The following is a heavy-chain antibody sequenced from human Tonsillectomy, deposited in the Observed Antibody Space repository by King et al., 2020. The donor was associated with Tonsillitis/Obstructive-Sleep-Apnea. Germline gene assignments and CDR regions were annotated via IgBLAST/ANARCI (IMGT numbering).Heavy chain of an antibody. Sequence: HGQLVQSGGGLVKPGGSLRLSCAASGFAFSDSYMSWIRQAPGKGLEWISYIGTTSGYSNYADSVKGRFSISRDNAKNSLYLQMNSLTAEDTAVYYCARDRQVFDIWGQGTMVTVSS. CDR2: IGTTSGYS. CDR1: GFAFSDSY. CDR3: ARDRQVFDI. V-gene: IGHV3-11*06. J-gene: IGHJ3*02.